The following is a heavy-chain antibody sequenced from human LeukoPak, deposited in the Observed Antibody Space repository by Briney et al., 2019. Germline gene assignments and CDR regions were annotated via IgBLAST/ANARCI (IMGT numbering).Heavy chain of an antibody. CDR2: IYHSGST. Sequence: SETLSLTCAVSGGSISSGGYSWSWIRQPPGKGLGWIGYIYHSGSTYYNPSLKSRVTISVDRSKNQFSLKLSSVTAADTAVYYCARADGYNYRRFDYWGQGTLVTVSS. J-gene: IGHJ4*02. CDR3: ARADGYNYRRFDY. D-gene: IGHD5-24*01. CDR1: GGSISSGGYS. V-gene: IGHV4-30-2*01.